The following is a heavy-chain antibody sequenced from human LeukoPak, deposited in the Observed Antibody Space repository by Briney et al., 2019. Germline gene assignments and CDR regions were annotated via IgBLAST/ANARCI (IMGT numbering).Heavy chain of an antibody. CDR1: GFTFSSYS. D-gene: IGHD2-21*02. CDR2: ISSSSSYI. Sequence: GGSLRLSCAASGFTFSSYSMNWVRQAPGKGLEWVSSISSSSSYIYYADSVKGRFTISRDNAKNSLYLQMNSLRAEDTAVYYCARDFHVVVVTATYYYGMDVWGQGTTVTVS. J-gene: IGHJ6*02. V-gene: IGHV3-21*01. CDR3: ARDFHVVVVTATYYYGMDV.